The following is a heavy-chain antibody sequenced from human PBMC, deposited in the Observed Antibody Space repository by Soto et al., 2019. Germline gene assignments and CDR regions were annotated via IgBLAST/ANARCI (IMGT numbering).Heavy chain of an antibody. CDR3: ARAGTPTYNWFDP. D-gene: IGHD1-1*01. Sequence: GGSLRLSCAASGFTFSSYSMNWVRQAPGKGLEWVSSISSSSSYIYYADSVKGRFTISRDNAKNSLYLQMNSLRAEDTAVYYCARAGTPTYNWFDPWGQGTLVTVSS. J-gene: IGHJ5*02. CDR2: ISSSSSYI. CDR1: GFTFSSYS. V-gene: IGHV3-21*01.